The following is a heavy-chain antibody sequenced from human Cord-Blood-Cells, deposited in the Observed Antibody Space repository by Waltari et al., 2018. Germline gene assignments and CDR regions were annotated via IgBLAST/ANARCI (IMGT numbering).Heavy chain of an antibody. V-gene: IGHV4-34*01. J-gene: IGHJ4*02. CDR3: ARGRYSSSWYRGKYGY. CDR2: INHSGST. D-gene: IGHD6-13*01. CDR1: GGSFSGYY. Sequence: QVQLQQWGAGLLKPSETLSLTCAVYGGSFSGYYWSWIRQPPGKGLEWIGEINHSGSTNYNPSLKSRVTISADTSKNQFSLKLSSVTAADTAVYYCARGRYSSSWYRGKYGYWGQGTLVTVSS.